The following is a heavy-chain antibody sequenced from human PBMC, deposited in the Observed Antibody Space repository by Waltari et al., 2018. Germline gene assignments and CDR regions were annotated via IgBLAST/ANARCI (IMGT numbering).Heavy chain of an antibody. J-gene: IGHJ4*02. CDR2: RIPIFGTA. CDR1: GGTFSSYA. CDR3: ARDSQGSSIALAGTGY. D-gene: IGHD6-19*01. Sequence: QVQLVQSGAEVKKPGSSVKVSCKASGGTFSSYAISWVRQAPGQGLEWMGGRIPIFGTANYEQKFQGRVTSTADESTSTAYMELSSLRSEDTAVYYCARDSQGSSIALAGTGYWGQGTLVTVSS. V-gene: IGHV1-69*01.